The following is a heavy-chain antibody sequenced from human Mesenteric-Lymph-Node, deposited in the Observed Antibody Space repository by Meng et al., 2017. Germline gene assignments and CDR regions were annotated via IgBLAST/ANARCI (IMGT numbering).Heavy chain of an antibody. V-gene: IGHV3-7*01. CDR3: ARSPYGSGRGGLGV. CDR2: IKQDGSDK. D-gene: IGHD3-10*01. CDR1: GFTFSNSW. Sequence: GGSLRLSCAASGFTFSNSWMYWVRQAPGKGLVWVANIKQDGSDKYYVDSVKGRFTISRDNAENSLFLQMNNLRVDDTAVYYCARSPYGSGRGGLGVWGQGTTVTVSS. J-gene: IGHJ6*02.